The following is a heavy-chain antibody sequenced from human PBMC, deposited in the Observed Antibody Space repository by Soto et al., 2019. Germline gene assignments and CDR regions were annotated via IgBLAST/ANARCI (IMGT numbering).Heavy chain of an antibody. V-gene: IGHV4-4*02. CDR2: IYHSGST. J-gene: IGHJ4*02. CDR3: ARERLGELSYFDY. CDR1: GGSISSSNW. Sequence: SETLSLTCAVSGGSISSSNWWSWVRQPPGKGLEWIGEIYHSGSTNYNPSLKSRVTISVDKSKNQFSLKLSSVTAADTAVYYCARERLGELSYFDYWGQGTLVTSPQ. D-gene: IGHD3-16*02.